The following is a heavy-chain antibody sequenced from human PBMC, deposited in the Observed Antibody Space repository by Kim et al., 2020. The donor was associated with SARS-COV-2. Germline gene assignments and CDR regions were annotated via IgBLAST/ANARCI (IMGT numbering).Heavy chain of an antibody. CDR1: GASISSSSYY. CDR2: IFHSGST. V-gene: IGHV4-39*01. D-gene: IGHD6-6*01. Sequence: SETLSLTCNVSGASISSSSYYWGWLRQTPGKGLEWIGTIFHSGSTYYSPSLKSRLSISIDTSKSQFSLRVRSVGAADTGIYYCARQSGIAARPVADFWGQGALVTVS. J-gene: IGHJ4*02. CDR3: ARQSGIAARPVADF.